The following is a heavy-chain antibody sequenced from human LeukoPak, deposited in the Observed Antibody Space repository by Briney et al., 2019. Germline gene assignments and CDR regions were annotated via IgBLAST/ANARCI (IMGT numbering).Heavy chain of an antibody. CDR3: ARNNGMDV. Sequence: GGSLRLSCAASGFTLSNHWMTWVRQVPGRGPEWVANVNRDGSETYYLDSVKGRFTISKDNAKNSLYLQMNSLRAEDTALYHCARNNGMDVWGQGTTVIVSS. CDR1: GFTLSNHW. CDR2: VNRDGSET. J-gene: IGHJ6*02. V-gene: IGHV3-7*03.